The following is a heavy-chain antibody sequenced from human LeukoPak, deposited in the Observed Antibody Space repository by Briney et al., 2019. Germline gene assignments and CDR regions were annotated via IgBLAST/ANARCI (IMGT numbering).Heavy chain of an antibody. D-gene: IGHD3-22*01. CDR1: GDSVSSNSAA. J-gene: IGHJ4*02. V-gene: IGHV6-1*01. Sequence: SQTLSLTCAISGDSVSSNSAAWNWIRQSPSRGLEWLGRTYYRSKGYNDYAVSVKSRITINPDTSKNQFSLQLNSVTPEDTAVYYCARDGPRHYDSSGYYPTGGYYFDYWGQGTLVTVSS. CDR2: TYYRSKGYN. CDR3: ARDGPRHYDSSGYYPTGGYYFDY.